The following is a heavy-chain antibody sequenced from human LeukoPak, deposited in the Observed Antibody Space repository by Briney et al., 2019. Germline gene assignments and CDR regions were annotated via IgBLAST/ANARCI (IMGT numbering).Heavy chain of an antibody. Sequence: SETLSLTCAVSGYSISSGYYWGWIRQPPGKGLEWIGSIYHSGSTYYNPSLKSRVTISVRTSKNQFSLKLSSVTAADTAVYYCARHLTDYYDSSGYYYGLDYWGQGTLVTVSS. CDR2: IYHSGST. D-gene: IGHD3-22*01. CDR1: GYSISSGYY. CDR3: ARHLTDYYDSSGYYYGLDY. V-gene: IGHV4-38-2*01. J-gene: IGHJ4*02.